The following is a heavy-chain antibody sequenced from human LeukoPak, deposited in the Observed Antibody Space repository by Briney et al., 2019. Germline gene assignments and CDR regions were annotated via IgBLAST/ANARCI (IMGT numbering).Heavy chain of an antibody. V-gene: IGHV3-23*01. CDR3: AKARGEQNGGSNY. D-gene: IGHD2-15*01. CDR2: ISGSAGST. CDR1: GFSFTNYW. Sequence: GGSLRLSCAASGFSFTNYWMHWVRHAPGKGLEWVSTISGSAGSTYYADSVKGRFTISRDNSKNTLYLQMNSLRAEDTAVYYCAKARGEQNGGSNYWGQGTLVTVSS. J-gene: IGHJ4*02.